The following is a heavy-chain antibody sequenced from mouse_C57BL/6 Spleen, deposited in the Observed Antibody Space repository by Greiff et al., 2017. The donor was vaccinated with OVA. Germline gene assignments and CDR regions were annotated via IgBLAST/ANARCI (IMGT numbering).Heavy chain of an antibody. V-gene: IGHV1-54*01. J-gene: IGHJ2*01. D-gene: IGHD2-4*01. CDR1: GYAFSNYL. CDR3: ARKDYDGYYFAY. Sequence: QVQLQQSGAELVRPGTSVKVSCKASGYAFSNYLIEWVKQRPGQGLEWIGVINPGSGGTNYNEKFKGKATLTADKSSSTAYMQLSSLTSEDSAVYFCARKDYDGYYFAYWGQGTTLTVSS. CDR2: INPGSGGT.